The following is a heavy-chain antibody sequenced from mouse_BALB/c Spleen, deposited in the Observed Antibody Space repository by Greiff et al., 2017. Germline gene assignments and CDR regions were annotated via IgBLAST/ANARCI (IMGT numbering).Heavy chain of an antibody. V-gene: IGHV5-17*02. CDR1: GFTFSSFG. CDR3: ARPLYYGNHYYAMDY. J-gene: IGHJ4*01. D-gene: IGHD2-1*01. CDR2: ISSGSSTI. Sequence: EVQLVESGGGLVQPGGSRKLSCAASGFTFSSFGMHWVRQAPEKGLEWVAYISSGSSTIYYADTVKGRFTISRDNPKNTLFLQMTSLRSEDTAMYYCARPLYYGNHYYAMDYWGQGTSVTVSS.